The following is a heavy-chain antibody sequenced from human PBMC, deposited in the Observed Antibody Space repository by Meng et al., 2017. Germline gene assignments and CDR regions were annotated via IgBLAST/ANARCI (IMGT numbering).Heavy chain of an antibody. Sequence: GSLRLSCAVYGGSFSGYYWSWIRQPPGKGLEWIGEINHSGSTNYNPSLKSRVTISVDTSKNQFYLKLSSVTAADTAVYYCARVIGSGWYRSSAFDIWGQGTMVTVSS. J-gene: IGHJ3*02. CDR1: GGSFSGYY. V-gene: IGHV4-34*01. CDR3: ARVIGSGWYRSSAFDI. CDR2: INHSGST. D-gene: IGHD6-19*01.